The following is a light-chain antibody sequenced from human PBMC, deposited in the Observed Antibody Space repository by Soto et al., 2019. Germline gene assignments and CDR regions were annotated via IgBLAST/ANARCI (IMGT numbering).Light chain of an antibody. CDR3: QQRSNWPPLFT. J-gene: IGKJ3*01. Sequence: EIVLTQSPATPSLSPGERATLSCRASQSVSSYLAWYQQKPGQAPRLLIYDASNRATGIPARFSGSGSGTDFTLTISSLAPEDFAVYYCQQRSNWPPLFTFGPGTKVDIK. CDR2: DAS. V-gene: IGKV3-11*01. CDR1: QSVSSY.